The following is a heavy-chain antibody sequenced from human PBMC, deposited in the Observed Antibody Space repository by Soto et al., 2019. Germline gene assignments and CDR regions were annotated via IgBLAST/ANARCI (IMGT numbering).Heavy chain of an antibody. CDR3: GMTRIQLWFYAFYI. J-gene: IGHJ3*02. CDR2: IYYSGST. D-gene: IGHD5-18*01. Sequence: QVQLQESGPGLVKPSETLSLTCTVSGGSISSYYWSWIRQPPGKGLEWIGYIYYSGSTNYNPSLTSRVTISVDTSKKQFSLKLSSVTAADTAVYYCGMTRIQLWFYAFYIWGQGTMVTVSS. CDR1: GGSISSYY. V-gene: IGHV4-59*01.